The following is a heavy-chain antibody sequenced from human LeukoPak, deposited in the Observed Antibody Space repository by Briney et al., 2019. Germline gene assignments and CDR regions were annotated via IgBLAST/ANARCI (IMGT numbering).Heavy chain of an antibody. CDR3: AKWGLGSPSHGMDV. CDR1: GFTFSTYW. D-gene: IGHD3-10*01. J-gene: IGHJ6*02. CDR2: MNSDGSDT. V-gene: IGHV3-74*01. Sequence: GGSLRLSCAASGFTFSTYWMHWVRHAPGKGLVWVSRMNSDGSDTSNADSVTGRFTISRDNAKNTLYLQMNSLRAEDTAVYYCAKWGLGSPSHGMDVWGQGTTVTVPS.